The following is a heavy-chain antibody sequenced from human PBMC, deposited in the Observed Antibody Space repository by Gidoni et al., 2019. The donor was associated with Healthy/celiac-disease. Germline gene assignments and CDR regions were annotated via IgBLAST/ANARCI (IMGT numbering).Heavy chain of an antibody. CDR1: GFTFRGSA. CDR3: TSRIAVAGTGDY. CDR2: IRSKANSYAT. V-gene: IGHV3-73*01. D-gene: IGHD6-19*01. Sequence: VQLVESGGGLVQPGGSLKLSCAASGFTFRGSAMHWVRQASGKGLEWVARIRSKANSYATAYAASVKGRFTISRDDSKNTAYLQMNSLKTEDTAVYYCTSRIAVAGTGDYWGQGTLVTVSS. J-gene: IGHJ4*02.